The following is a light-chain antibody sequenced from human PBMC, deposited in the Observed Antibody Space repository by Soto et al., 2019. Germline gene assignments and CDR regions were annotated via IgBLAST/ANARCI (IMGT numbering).Light chain of an antibody. J-gene: IGKJ5*01. CDR1: QGIRND. CDR2: AAS. V-gene: IGKV1-17*01. CDR3: QQFNSYAIT. Sequence: IQITQSPASLFSCLSDIVTISCRASQGIRNDLGWYQQKPGKAPKRLIYAASSLESGVPSRFSGSGSGTEFTLTIGGRQPDDCATYDCQQFNSYAITVGQGTRLDIK.